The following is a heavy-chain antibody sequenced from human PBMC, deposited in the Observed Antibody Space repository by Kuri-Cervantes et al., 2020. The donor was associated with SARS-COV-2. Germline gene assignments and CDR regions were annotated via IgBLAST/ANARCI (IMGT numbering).Heavy chain of an antibody. CDR1: GGSISSSSYY. CDR3: ARVPTQYDSSGYYAWYYYYGMDV. D-gene: IGHD3-22*01. Sequence: SETLSLTCTVSGGSISSSSYYWGWIRQPPGKGLEWIGSIYYSGSTYYNPSLKSRVTISVDTSKNQFSLKLSSVTAADTAVYYCARVPTQYDSSGYYAWYYYYGMDVWGQGTTVTVSS. J-gene: IGHJ6*02. CDR2: IYYSGST. V-gene: IGHV4-39*01.